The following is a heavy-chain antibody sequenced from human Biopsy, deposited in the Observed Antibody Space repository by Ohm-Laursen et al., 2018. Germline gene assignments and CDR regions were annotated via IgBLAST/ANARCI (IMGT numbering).Heavy chain of an antibody. V-gene: IGHV4-59*07. CDR1: GDSISGYY. D-gene: IGHD1-26*01. CDR2: ILSTGST. Sequence: SDTLSLTCVVSGDSISGYYWNWIRQPPGKRLEWIGYILSTGSTDYNPSLQSRVSISLDLSTDQFSLKVDSVTAADTAVYYCARVVGAATGFDSWGRGTPVIVSS. J-gene: IGHJ4*02. CDR3: ARVVGAATGFDS.